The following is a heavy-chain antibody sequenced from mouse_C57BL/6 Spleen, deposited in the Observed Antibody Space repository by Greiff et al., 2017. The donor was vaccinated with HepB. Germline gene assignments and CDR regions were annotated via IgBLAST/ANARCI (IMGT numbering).Heavy chain of an antibody. CDR3: ARGGYSNQVAY. CDR2: ISDGGSYT. D-gene: IGHD2-5*01. CDR1: GFTFSSYA. Sequence: EVHLVESGGGLVKPGGSLKLSCAASGFTFSSYAMSWVRQTPEKRLEWVATISDGGSYTYYPDNVKGRFTISRDNAKNNLYLQMSHLKSEDTAMYYCARGGYSNQVAYWGQGTLVTVSA. V-gene: IGHV5-4*01. J-gene: IGHJ3*01.